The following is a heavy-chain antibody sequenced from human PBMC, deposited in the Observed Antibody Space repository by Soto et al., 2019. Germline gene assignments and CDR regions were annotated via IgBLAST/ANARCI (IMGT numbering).Heavy chain of an antibody. Sequence: ASETLSLTCTVSGGSISNYYCNLIRQPAGKGLEWIGRIDTSGSTNYNPSLKSRVTMSVDTSKQEFSLKLSSVTAADTALYYCARGGQDFWSGPFDYWGRGALVTVSS. CDR3: ARGGQDFWSGPFDY. V-gene: IGHV4-4*07. CDR2: IDTSGST. CDR1: GGSISNYY. D-gene: IGHD3-3*01. J-gene: IGHJ4*02.